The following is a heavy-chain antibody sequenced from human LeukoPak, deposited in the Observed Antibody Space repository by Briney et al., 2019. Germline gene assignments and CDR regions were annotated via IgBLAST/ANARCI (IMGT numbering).Heavy chain of an antibody. CDR1: GGSISSSSYY. V-gene: IGHV4-39*07. D-gene: IGHD3-10*01. Sequence: PSETLSLTCTVSGGSISSSSYYWGWIRQPPGKGLEWIGSIYYSGSTYFNPSLKSRVTISVDTSKNQFSLKLSSVTAADTAVYYCAREGRVRDFDYWGQGTPVTVSS. CDR3: AREGRVRDFDY. CDR2: IYYSGST. J-gene: IGHJ4*02.